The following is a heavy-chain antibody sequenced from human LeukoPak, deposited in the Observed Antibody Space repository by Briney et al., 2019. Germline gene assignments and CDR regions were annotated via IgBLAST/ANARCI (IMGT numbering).Heavy chain of an antibody. V-gene: IGHV3-7*01. Sequence: GGSLRLSCAASGFTFSDFWLSWVRQAPGKGLEWVANMNRDGSEKNYVDSMKGRITISRDNAKNSLYLQMNSLRVEDTAVYYCARDGGIIRFGGQDVWGQGTTVTVSS. CDR2: MNRDGSEK. D-gene: IGHD3-16*01. CDR1: GFTFSDFW. CDR3: ARDGGIIRFGGQDV. J-gene: IGHJ6*02.